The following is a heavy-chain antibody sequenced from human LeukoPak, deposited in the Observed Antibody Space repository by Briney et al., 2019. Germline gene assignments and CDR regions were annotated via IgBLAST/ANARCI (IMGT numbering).Heavy chain of an antibody. J-gene: IGHJ5*02. D-gene: IGHD2-2*01. V-gene: IGHV1-69*04. Sequence: SVKVSCKASGGTFSSYAISWVRQAPGQGLEWMGRIIPILGIANYAQKFQGRVTITADKSTSTAYMELSSLRSEDTAVYYCARDDSREYAYNWFDPWGQGTLVTVSS. CDR2: IIPILGIA. CDR1: GGTFSSYA. CDR3: ARDDSREYAYNWFDP.